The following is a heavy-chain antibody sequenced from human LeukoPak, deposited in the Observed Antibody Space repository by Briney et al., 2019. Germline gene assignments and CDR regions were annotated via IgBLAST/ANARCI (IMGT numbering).Heavy chain of an antibody. CDR2: IKQDGSEK. V-gene: IGHV3-7*01. J-gene: IGHJ4*02. CDR1: GFTFGSHW. Sequence: GSLRLSCAGSGFTFGSHWMSWVRPAPGKGPEWVANIKQDGSEKYYVDTVEGRFTISRDNAKNSLYLQMNNLRGEDTAVYYCARGYSGWQVGPDDWGQGTLVTVSS. D-gene: IGHD6-19*01. CDR3: ARGYSGWQVGPDD.